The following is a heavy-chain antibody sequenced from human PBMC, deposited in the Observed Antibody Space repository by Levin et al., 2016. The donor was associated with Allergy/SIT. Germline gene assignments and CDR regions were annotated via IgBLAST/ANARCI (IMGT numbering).Heavy chain of an antibody. CDR1: GGSKTTYY. CDR3: ARGFKNTDQVPYYHYYHMDV. J-gene: IGHJ6*03. D-gene: IGHD5-18*01. CDR2: VYSSGNT. V-gene: IGHV4-59*01. Sequence: GSLRLSCTVSGGSKTTYYWSWIRQPPGKGLEWIGYVYSSGNTKYNPSLESRVTISVDTSKNQFSLRLYSVTAADTAVYYCARGFKNTDQVPYYHYYHMDVWAKGTTVTVSS.